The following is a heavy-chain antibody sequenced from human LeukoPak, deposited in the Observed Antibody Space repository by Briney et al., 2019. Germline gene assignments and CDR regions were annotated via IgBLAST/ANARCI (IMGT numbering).Heavy chain of an antibody. CDR3: GKISLWDFDDYFPGDS. V-gene: IGHV3-30-3*01. J-gene: IGHJ4*02. D-gene: IGHD4-17*01. Sequence: LAGRSLRLSCAASGFTFSSYAMHWVRQAPGKGLEWVAVISYDGSNKYYADSVKGRFTISRDNSKNTLYLQMNSLRAEDTAVYYCGKISLWDFDDYFPGDSWGQGTLVTVSS. CDR2: ISYDGSNK. CDR1: GFTFSSYA.